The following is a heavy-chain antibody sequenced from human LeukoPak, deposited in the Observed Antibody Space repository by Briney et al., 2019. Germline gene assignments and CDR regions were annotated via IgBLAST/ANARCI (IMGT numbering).Heavy chain of an antibody. CDR2: IYYSGST. V-gene: IGHV4-39*02. Sequence: SETLSLTCTVSVGSISSSSYYWGWIRQPPGKGLEWIGSIYYSGSTYYNPSLKSRVTISVDTSKNQFSLKLSSVTAADTAVYYCARDPWGIAVAGYFDYWGQGTLVTVSS. CDR1: VGSISSSSYY. J-gene: IGHJ4*02. D-gene: IGHD6-19*01. CDR3: ARDPWGIAVAGYFDY.